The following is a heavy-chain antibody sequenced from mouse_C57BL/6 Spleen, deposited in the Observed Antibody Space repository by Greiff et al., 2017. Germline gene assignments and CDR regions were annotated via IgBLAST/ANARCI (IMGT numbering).Heavy chain of an antibody. D-gene: IGHD4-1*01. V-gene: IGHV1-81*01. J-gene: IGHJ4*01. CDR3: ARQDWDYYAMDY. Sequence: VQLVESGAELARPGASVKLSCKASGYTFTSYGISWVKQRTGQGLEWIGEIYPRSGNTYYNEKFKGKATLTADKSSSTAYMELRSLTSEDSAVYFCARQDWDYYAMDYWGQGTSVTVSS. CDR2: IYPRSGNT. CDR1: GYTFTSYG.